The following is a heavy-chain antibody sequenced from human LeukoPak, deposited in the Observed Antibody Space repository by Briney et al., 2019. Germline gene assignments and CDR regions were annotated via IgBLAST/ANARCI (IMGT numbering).Heavy chain of an antibody. CDR2: ISSSSSYI. Sequence: GGSLRLSCAASGFTFSSYSMNWVRQAPGKGLEWVSSISSSSSYIYYADSVKGRFTISRDNAKSTLYLQMNSLRAEDTAVYYCARTKYYYDSSGYYYFDYWGQGTLVTVSS. D-gene: IGHD3-22*01. CDR1: GFTFSSYS. J-gene: IGHJ4*02. V-gene: IGHV3-21*01. CDR3: ARTKYYYDSSGYYYFDY.